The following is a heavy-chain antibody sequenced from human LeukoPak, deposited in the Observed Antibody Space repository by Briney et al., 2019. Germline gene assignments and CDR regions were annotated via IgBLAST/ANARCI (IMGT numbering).Heavy chain of an antibody. CDR1: GFTFRSYA. CDR3: VKDFYYGSGPYWTHPYCADK. CDR2: ISYDGTNK. D-gene: IGHD3-10*01. Sequence: QPGRSLRLSCAASGFTFRSYAMHWVRQAPGKGLEWVAVISYDGTNKYYADSVKGRFTISRDNSQNTLYLQMNSLRAEDTAMYYCVKDFYYGSGPYWTHPYCADKWGQGTLVTVSS. V-gene: IGHV3-30*04. J-gene: IGHJ4*02.